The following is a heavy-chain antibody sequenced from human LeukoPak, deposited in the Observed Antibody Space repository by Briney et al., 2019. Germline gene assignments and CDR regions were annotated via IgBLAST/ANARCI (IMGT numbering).Heavy chain of an antibody. CDR3: TRTPLPITMVRGVKVGYMDV. J-gene: IGHJ6*03. CDR2: IRSKANSYAT. V-gene: IGHV3-73*01. CDR1: GSTFSGSA. Sequence: GGSLKLSCAASGSTFSGSAMHWVRQASGKGLEWVCRIRSKANSYATAYAASVKGRFTISRDDSKNTAYLQMNSLKTEDTAVYYCTRTPLPITMVRGVKVGYMDVWGKGTTVTVSS. D-gene: IGHD3-10*01.